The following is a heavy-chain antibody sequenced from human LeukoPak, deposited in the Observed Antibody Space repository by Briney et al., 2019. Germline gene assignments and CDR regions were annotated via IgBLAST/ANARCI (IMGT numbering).Heavy chain of an antibody. CDR1: GFTFSSYS. CDR3: AKPYSGSLFYFDS. J-gene: IGHJ4*02. CDR2: ISVSRDRT. D-gene: IGHD1-26*01. Sequence: PGGSLRLSCAASGFTFSSYSMDWVRQAPGKGLEWVSSISVSRDRTYYADSVQGRFTISRDNSKKTVFLHMSSLRADDTAVYYCAKPYSGSLFYFDSWGQGTMVTVSS. V-gene: IGHV3-23*01.